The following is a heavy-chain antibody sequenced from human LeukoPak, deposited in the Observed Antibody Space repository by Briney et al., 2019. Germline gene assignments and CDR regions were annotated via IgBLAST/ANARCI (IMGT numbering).Heavy chain of an antibody. J-gene: IGHJ5*02. CDR1: GFTFSSYG. D-gene: IGHD6-6*01. CDR2: ISHDGSNN. CDR3: GGELAPAGGFDP. Sequence: SGGSLRLSCAASGFTFSSYGMHWVRQAPGNGLEGVAVISHDGSNNYHEDPGKVRFTISRDNSKNTLYLQMNSLRAEDTAVYYCGGELAPAGGFDPWGQGTLVTVSS. V-gene: IGHV3-30*03.